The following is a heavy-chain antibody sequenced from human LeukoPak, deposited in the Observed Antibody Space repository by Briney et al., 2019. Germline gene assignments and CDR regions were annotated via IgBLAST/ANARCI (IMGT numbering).Heavy chain of an antibody. Sequence: ASVKVSCKASGYTFTSYGISWVGQAPGQGLEWMGWISAYNGNTNYAQKLQGRVTMTTDTSTSTAYMKLRSLRSDDTAVYYCARARLLRYSAWLLKIPLELWFDPWGQGTLVTVSS. CDR1: GYTFTSYG. D-gene: IGHD3-9*01. V-gene: IGHV1-18*01. CDR2: ISAYNGNT. CDR3: ARARLLRYSAWLLKIPLELWFDP. J-gene: IGHJ5*02.